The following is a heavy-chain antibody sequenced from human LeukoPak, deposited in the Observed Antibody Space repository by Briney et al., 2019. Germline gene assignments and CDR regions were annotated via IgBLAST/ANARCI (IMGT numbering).Heavy chain of an antibody. CDR1: GGTFSSYA. CDR2: INPIFGTA. J-gene: IGHJ4*02. D-gene: IGHD3-10*01. CDR3: ARQGPPITMVRGVHPPDY. Sequence: SVKVSCKASGGTFSSYAISWVRQAPGQWLEWMGGINPIFGTANYAQKFQGRVTITADESTSTAYMELSSLRSEDTAVYYCARQGPPITMVRGVHPPDYWGQGTLVTVSS. V-gene: IGHV1-69*13.